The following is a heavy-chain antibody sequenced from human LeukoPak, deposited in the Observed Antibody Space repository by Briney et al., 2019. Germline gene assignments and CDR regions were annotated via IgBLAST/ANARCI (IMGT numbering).Heavy chain of an antibody. J-gene: IGHJ5*02. CDR1: GFTFSDHY. CDR2: ISGSGDNT. CDR3: AKGGLVHRFDP. V-gene: IGHV3-23*01. Sequence: GSLRLSCAASGFTFSDHYMDWVRQAPGKGLEWVSGISGSGDNTYYADSVKGRFTISRDNSKNTLYLQMNSLRADDTAVYYCAKGGLVHRFDPWGQGTLVTVSS.